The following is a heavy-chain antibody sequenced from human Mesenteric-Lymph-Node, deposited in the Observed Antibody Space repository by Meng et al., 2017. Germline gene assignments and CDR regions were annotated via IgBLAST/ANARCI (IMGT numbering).Heavy chain of an antibody. CDR2: INPGNANT. CDR1: GYTFTTHV. J-gene: IGHJ4*02. V-gene: IGHV1-3*01. CDR3: ARQIVSTYCFDY. Sequence: QVQLVPSGSWGKKPGAPGKGSCKASGYTFTTHVMHWVRQAPGQRFEWMGWINPGNANTRYSQKFQGRVTITSDTSASTAYMELRSLTSEDTAVYYCARQIVSTYCFDYWGQGTLVTVSS. D-gene: IGHD1-1*01.